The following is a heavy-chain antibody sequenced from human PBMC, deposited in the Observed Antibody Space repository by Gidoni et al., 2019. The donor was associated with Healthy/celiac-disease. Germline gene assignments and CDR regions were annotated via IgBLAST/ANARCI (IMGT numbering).Heavy chain of an antibody. CDR3: ARGPNLRDIVVVVAATNWFDP. V-gene: IGHV4-39*01. Sequence: QLQLQESGPGLVKPSETLSLTCPVPGGSISSSSYYWGWIRQPPGKGLEWIGSIYYSGSTYYNPSLKSRVTISVDTSKNQFSLKLSSVTAADTAVYYCARGPNLRDIVVVVAATNWFDPWGQGTLVTVSS. J-gene: IGHJ5*02. CDR1: GGSISSSSYY. D-gene: IGHD2-15*01. CDR2: IYYSGST.